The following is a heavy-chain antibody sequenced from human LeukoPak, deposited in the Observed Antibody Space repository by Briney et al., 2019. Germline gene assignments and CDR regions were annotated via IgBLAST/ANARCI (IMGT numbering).Heavy chain of an antibody. CDR2: IGRYGATT. D-gene: IGHD1-14*01. CDR3: ATLSDRNFYYSYGLDV. CDR1: GFTLSTYE. J-gene: IGHJ6*02. Sequence: GGSLRLSCAASGFTLSTYEMNWVRQAPGKGLEWVAYIGRYGATTYYADSVKGRFTISGDNAKNSLNLQMNSLRAEDTAVYYCATLSDRNFYYSYGLDVWGQGTTVTVS. V-gene: IGHV3-48*03.